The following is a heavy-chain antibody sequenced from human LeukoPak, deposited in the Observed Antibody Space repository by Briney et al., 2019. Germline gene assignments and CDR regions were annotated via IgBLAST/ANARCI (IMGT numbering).Heavy chain of an antibody. J-gene: IGHJ4*02. D-gene: IGHD6-19*01. CDR2: MNPNSGNT. V-gene: IGHV1-8*01. CDR1: GYTFTSCD. CDR3: TRGSSGRRDN. Sequence: ASVRVSCKASGYTFTSCDINWVRQATGQGLEWMGWMNPNSGNTGYGQSFQGRITTTRDISIGTAYMELSNLTSEDTAIYYCTRGSSGRRDNWGQGTLVTVSA.